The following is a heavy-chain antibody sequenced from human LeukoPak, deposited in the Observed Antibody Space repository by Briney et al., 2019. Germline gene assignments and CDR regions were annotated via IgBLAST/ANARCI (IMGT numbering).Heavy chain of an antibody. CDR3: VRDSYYHMDV. Sequence: PGGSLRLSCAASGFTFSSYWMHWVRQAPGKGLVWVSRIYSDGTNTIYAGSVKGRFTISRDNAKNTLFLQMNSLRAEDTAVYYCVRDSYYHMDVWGQGTTVTVSS. V-gene: IGHV3-74*01. CDR1: GFTFSSYW. J-gene: IGHJ6*02. CDR2: IYSDGTNT.